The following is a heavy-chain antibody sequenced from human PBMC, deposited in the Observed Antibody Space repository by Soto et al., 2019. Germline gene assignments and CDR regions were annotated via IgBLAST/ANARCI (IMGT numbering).Heavy chain of an antibody. J-gene: IGHJ4*02. D-gene: IGHD3-9*01. CDR3: ARDPAYDILTGYYSSYFDY. CDR2: INAGNGNT. V-gene: IGHV1-3*01. CDR1: GGTFSSYA. Sequence: ASVKVSCKASGGTFSSYAMHWVRQAPGQRLEWMGWINAGNGNTKYSQKFQGRVTITRDTSASTAYMELSSLRSEDTAVYYCARDPAYDILTGYYSSYFDYWGQGTLVTVSS.